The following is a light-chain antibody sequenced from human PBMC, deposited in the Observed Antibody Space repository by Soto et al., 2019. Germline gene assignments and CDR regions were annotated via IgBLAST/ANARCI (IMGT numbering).Light chain of an antibody. CDR3: QQFDSDYT. J-gene: IGKJ2*01. CDR1: QSIRSW. V-gene: IGKV1-5*03. Sequence: DIPMTQSPSTLSASVGDRVTITCRASQSIRSWLAWYQQKPGKAPNLLIYKASSLETGVPSRFSGSGSGTEFTLTISSLQPDDFATYYCQQFDSDYTFGQGTKLEIK. CDR2: KAS.